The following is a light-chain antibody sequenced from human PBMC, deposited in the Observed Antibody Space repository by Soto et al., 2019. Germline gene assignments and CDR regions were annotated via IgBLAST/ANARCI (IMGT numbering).Light chain of an antibody. V-gene: IGLV2-14*01. CDR3: SSATNTDTLVV. Sequence: QPVLTQPASVSGSPGQSITISCTGTSSDIASYKFVSWFQHHPGKAPKLLIYEVNNRPSGISNRFSGSKPGNTASLTISGLQPEDEANYFCSSATNTDTLVVFGGGTKLTVL. J-gene: IGLJ2*01. CDR1: SSDIASYKF. CDR2: EVN.